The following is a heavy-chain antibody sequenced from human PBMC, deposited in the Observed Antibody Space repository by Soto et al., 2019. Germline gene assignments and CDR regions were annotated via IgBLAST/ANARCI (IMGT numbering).Heavy chain of an antibody. V-gene: IGHV3-73*01. CDR3: SSPYSRTLPFDY. Sequence: EVQLVESGGGLVQPGGSLILSCAASGFTFSGSAIHWVRQASGKGLEWVGRIRSKANSYATAYAASVKGRFTISRDDSKTTAYLQMSSLKTDDTAVYYCSSPYSRTLPFDYWGQGILVTVSS. D-gene: IGHD6-13*01. CDR1: GFTFSGSA. J-gene: IGHJ4*02. CDR2: IRSKANSYAT.